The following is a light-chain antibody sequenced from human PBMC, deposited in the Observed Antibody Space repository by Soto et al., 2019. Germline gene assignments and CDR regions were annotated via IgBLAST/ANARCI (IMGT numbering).Light chain of an antibody. J-gene: IGKJ1*01. CDR1: ESVSSSY. Sequence: ELVLTQSPGTLSLSPGERATLSCRSSESVSSSYLAWYQQKPGEAPRLLIFGASSRATGTPDRFSGSGSGTDFTLTISRLETEDFAVYYCQKYGSSPPWTVGKGTKVDIK. V-gene: IGKV3-20*01. CDR2: GAS. CDR3: QKYGSSPPWT.